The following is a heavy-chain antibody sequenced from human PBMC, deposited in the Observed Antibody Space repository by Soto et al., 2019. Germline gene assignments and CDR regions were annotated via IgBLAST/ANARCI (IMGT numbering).Heavy chain of an antibody. CDR3: ARDQAYYYDSSGYYSPWDFDY. CDR2: ISAYNGNT. D-gene: IGHD3-22*01. Sequence: ASVKVSCKASGYTFTSYGISWVRQAPGQGLEWMGWISAYNGNTNYAQELQGRVTMTTDTSTSTAYMELRSLRSDDTAVYYCARDQAYYYDSSGYYSPWDFDYWGQGTLVTVSS. J-gene: IGHJ4*02. V-gene: IGHV1-18*04. CDR1: GYTFTSYG.